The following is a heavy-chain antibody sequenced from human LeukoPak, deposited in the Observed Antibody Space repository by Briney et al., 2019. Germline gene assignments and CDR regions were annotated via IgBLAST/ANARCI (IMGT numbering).Heavy chain of an antibody. Sequence: GESLKISCKGSGYNFINYWIGWVCQVPGKGLEWMGIIYPRDSETRYRPSFQGQVTILVDKSINAAYLQWSSLKASDTAIYYCATRYGSGTYYPFDYWGQGTLVTVSS. J-gene: IGHJ4*02. CDR1: GYNFINYW. CDR2: IYPRDSET. D-gene: IGHD3-10*01. V-gene: IGHV5-51*01. CDR3: ATRYGSGTYYPFDY.